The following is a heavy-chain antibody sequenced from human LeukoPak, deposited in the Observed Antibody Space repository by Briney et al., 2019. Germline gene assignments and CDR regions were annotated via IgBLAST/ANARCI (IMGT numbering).Heavy chain of an antibody. Sequence: ASVKVSCKTSGYTFTNYGISWVRQAPGQGLEWMGWVSAYNGNTNFARKLQGRVSMTTDTSTSTASMELRSLRSDDTDVYYCARDDSYDSSGYYYYYWGRGTLVTVSS. J-gene: IGHJ4*02. CDR2: VSAYNGNT. CDR1: GYTFTNYG. V-gene: IGHV1-18*01. CDR3: ARDDSYDSSGYYYYY. D-gene: IGHD3-22*01.